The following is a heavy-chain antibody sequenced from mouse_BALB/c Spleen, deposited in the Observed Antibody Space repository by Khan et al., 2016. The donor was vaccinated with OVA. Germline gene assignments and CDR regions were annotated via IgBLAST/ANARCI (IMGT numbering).Heavy chain of an antibody. V-gene: IGHV5-9-3*01. Sequence: ELVESGGDLVKPGGSLKLSCSASGFTFSTYAMSWVRQTPEKRLEWVATISSGGDYIYYPDSVKGRFTISRDNAKNTLYLQMSSLRSEDTAMYYCARHNYGPFAYWGQGTLVTVSA. CDR3: ARHNYGPFAY. CDR2: ISSGGDYI. J-gene: IGHJ3*01. D-gene: IGHD1-1*01. CDR1: GFTFSTYA.